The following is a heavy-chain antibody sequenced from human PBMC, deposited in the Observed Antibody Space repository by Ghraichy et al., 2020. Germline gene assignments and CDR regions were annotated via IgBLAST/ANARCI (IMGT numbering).Heavy chain of an antibody. J-gene: IGHJ6*02. CDR3: ARETLQDYGSGSYWYYGMDV. CDR1: GFTVSSNY. V-gene: IGHV3-53*04. Sequence: GESLNISCAASGFTVSSNYMSWVRQAPGKGLEWVSVIYSGGSTYYADSVKGRFTISRHNSKNTLYLQMNSLRAEDTAVYYCARETLQDYGSGSYWYYGMDVWGQGTTVTVSS. D-gene: IGHD3-10*01. CDR2: IYSGGST.